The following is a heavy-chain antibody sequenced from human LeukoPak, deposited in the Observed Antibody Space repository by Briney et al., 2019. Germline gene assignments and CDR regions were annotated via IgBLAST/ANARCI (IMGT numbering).Heavy chain of an antibody. D-gene: IGHD3-16*02. CDR3: ASKYDYVWGSYRADAFDI. CDR1: GFTFSSYE. CDR2: ISSSGSTI. V-gene: IGHV3-48*03. Sequence: GGSLRLSCAASGFTFSSYEMNWVRQAPGKGLEWVSYISSSGSTIYYADSVKGRFTISRDNAKNSLYLQMNSLGAEDTAVYYCASKYDYVWGSYRADAFDIWGQGTMVTVSS. J-gene: IGHJ3*02.